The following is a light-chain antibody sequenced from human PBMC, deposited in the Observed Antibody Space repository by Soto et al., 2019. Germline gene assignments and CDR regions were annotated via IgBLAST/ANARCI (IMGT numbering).Light chain of an antibody. J-gene: IGKJ4*01. CDR2: GAS. V-gene: IGKV3D-15*01. CDR3: QQYNNWPPLT. CDR1: QSGSSSY. Sequence: EIVLTQSPGTLSLSPGERATLSCRASQSGSSSYLAWYQQKPGQAPRLLIYGASTRATGIPARFSGSGSGAEFTLTISSLQSEDFAVYYCQQYNNWPPLTFGGGTKVDIK.